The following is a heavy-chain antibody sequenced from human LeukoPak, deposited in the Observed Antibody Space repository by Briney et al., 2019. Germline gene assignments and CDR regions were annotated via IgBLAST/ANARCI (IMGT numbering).Heavy chain of an antibody. J-gene: IGHJ4*02. Sequence: GGSLRLSCVVSGFTFTNYGMHWVRQAPGKGLDWVASIAYDGSNENYAESVEGRFTISRDNAKNTLYLQLNSLRPEDTAVYYCARPSGSVTIFGVVDYFDYWGQGSLVTVSS. CDR3: ARPSGSVTIFGVVDYFDY. CDR1: GFTFTNYG. CDR2: IAYDGSNE. D-gene: IGHD3-3*01. V-gene: IGHV3-30*04.